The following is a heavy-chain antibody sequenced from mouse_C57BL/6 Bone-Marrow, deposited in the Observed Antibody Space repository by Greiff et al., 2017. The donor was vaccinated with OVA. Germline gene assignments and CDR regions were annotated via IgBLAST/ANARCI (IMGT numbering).Heavy chain of an antibody. CDR2: IDPSDSYT. D-gene: IGHD1-1*01. Sequence: QVQLQQPGAELVRPGTSVKLSCKASGYTFTSYWMHWVKQRPGQGLEWIGVIDPSDSYTNYNQKFKGKATLTVDTSSSPAYMQLSSLTSEDSAVYYCARGITTGLGDYWGQGTTLTVSS. CDR1: GYTFTSYW. V-gene: IGHV1-59*01. J-gene: IGHJ2*01. CDR3: ARGITTGLGDY.